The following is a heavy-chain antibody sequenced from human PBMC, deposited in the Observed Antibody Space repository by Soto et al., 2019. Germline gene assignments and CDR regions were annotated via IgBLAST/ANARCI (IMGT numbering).Heavy chain of an antibody. J-gene: IGHJ5*02. CDR1: GFTFSSYA. Sequence: GGSLRLSCAASGFTFSSYAMSWVRQAPGKGLEWVSAISGSGGSTYYADSVKGRFTISRDNSKNTLYLQMNSLRAEDTAVYYCAKDGDPGWNYDFRYGFDPWGQGTLVTVSS. CDR2: ISGSGGST. CDR3: AKDGDPGWNYDFRYGFDP. V-gene: IGHV3-23*01. D-gene: IGHD1-7*01.